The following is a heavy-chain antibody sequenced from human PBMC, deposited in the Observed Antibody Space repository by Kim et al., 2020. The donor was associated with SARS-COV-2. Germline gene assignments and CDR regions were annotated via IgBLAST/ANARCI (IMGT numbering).Heavy chain of an antibody. CDR2: T. V-gene: IGHV1-3*01. D-gene: IGHD2-15*01. J-gene: IGHJ4*02. Sequence: TKYSQKFQGRVTITRDTSASTAYMELSSLRSEDTAVYYCARGEGVAEILDWGQGTLVTVSS. CDR3: ARGEGVAEILD.